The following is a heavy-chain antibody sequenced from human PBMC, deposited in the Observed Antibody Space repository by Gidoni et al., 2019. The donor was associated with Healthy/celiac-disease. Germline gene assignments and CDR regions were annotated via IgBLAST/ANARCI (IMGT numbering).Heavy chain of an antibody. V-gene: IGHV4-38-2*01. Sequence: QVQLQESGPGLVTPSETLSLTCAVSGYSISSGYYWGWIRQPPGKGLEWIGSIYHSGSTYYNPSLKSRVTISVDTSKNQFSLKLSSVTAADTAMYYCARTRAVSYFDPWGQGTLVTVSS. CDR1: GYSISSGYY. CDR3: ARTRAVSYFDP. D-gene: IGHD6-19*01. CDR2: IYHSGST. J-gene: IGHJ5*02.